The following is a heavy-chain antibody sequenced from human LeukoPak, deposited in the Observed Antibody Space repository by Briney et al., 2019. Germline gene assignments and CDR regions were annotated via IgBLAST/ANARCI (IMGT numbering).Heavy chain of an antibody. D-gene: IGHD1-1*01. J-gene: IGHJ4*02. CDR1: GGSISSGSYY. CDR2: IYTSGST. CDR3: ARDRRQRDYFDF. Sequence: SETLSLTCTVSGGSISSGSYYWSWIRQPAGKGLEWIGRIYTSGSTNYNPSLKSRVTISVDTSKNQFSLKLSSVTAADTAVYYCARDRRQRDYFDFWGQGARVSVSS. V-gene: IGHV4-61*02.